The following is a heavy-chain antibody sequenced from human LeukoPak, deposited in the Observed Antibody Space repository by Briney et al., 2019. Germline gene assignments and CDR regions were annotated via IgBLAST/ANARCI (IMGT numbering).Heavy chain of an antibody. CDR1: GFPFRYW. V-gene: IGHV3-7*01. CDR3: ARNRRCCGEDY. CDR2: IKHDGSEK. J-gene: IGHJ4*02. D-gene: IGHD2-21*01. Sequence: GGSLRLSCAASGFPFRYWMTWGRQAPGKGLEWVANIKHDGSEKNYVDSVKGRLTISRDNAKNSLYLQMNSLRAEDTAVYYCARNRRCCGEDYWGQGTQVTVSS.